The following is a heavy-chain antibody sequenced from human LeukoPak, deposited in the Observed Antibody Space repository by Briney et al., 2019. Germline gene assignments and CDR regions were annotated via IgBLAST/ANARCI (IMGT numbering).Heavy chain of an antibody. J-gene: IGHJ3*02. CDR1: GGSISSYY. CDR2: IYYSGST. CDR3: ARVRGLIDPLDAFDI. Sequence: SETLSLTCTVSGGSISSYYWSWIRQPPGKGLEWIGYIYYSGSTNYNPSLKSRVTMSVDTSKNQFSLKLSSVTAADTAVYYCARVRGLIDPLDAFDIWGQGTMVTVSS. V-gene: IGHV4-59*12. D-gene: IGHD3-16*02.